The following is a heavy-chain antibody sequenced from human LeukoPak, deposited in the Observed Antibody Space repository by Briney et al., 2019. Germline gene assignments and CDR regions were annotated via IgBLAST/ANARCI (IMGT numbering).Heavy chain of an antibody. CDR2: INPNSGGT. CDR3: ARAQSGYSGYDVFDY. D-gene: IGHD5-12*01. CDR1: GYTFTGYY. Sequence: EASVKVSCKASGYTFTGYYMHWVRQAPGQGLEWMGWINPNSGGTNYAQKFQGRVTMTRDTSISTAYMELRSLRSDDTAVYYRARAQSGYSGYDVFDYWGQGTLVTVSS. V-gene: IGHV1-2*02. J-gene: IGHJ4*02.